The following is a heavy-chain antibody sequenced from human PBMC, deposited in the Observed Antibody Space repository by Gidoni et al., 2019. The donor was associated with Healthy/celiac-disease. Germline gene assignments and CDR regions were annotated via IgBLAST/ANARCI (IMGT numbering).Heavy chain of an antibody. CDR3: AREARYSSGWYDANFGY. V-gene: IGHV3-30-3*01. D-gene: IGHD6-19*01. J-gene: IGHJ4*02. Sequence: QVQLVESGGGVVQPGRSLRLSCAASGFTFSSYAMHWVRQAPGKGLEWVAVISYDGSNKYYADSVKGRFTISRDNSKNTLYLQMNSLRAEDTAVYYCAREARYSSGWYDANFGYWGQGTLVTVSS. CDR1: GFTFSSYA. CDR2: ISYDGSNK.